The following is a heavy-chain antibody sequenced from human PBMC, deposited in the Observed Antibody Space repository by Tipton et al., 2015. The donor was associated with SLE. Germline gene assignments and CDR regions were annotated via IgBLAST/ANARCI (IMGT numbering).Heavy chain of an antibody. V-gene: IGHV6-1*01. D-gene: IGHD2-2*02. CDR2: TYYMSKWYN. J-gene: IGHJ1*01. CDR1: GDSVSSNSAA. Sequence: GLVKPSQTLSLTCDISGDSVSSNSAAWNWIRQPPSRGLEWLGRTYYMSKWYNDYAVSVKSRIIINPDTSKNQFSLQLTSVTPEDTAVYYCARGFLYDGFQVWGQGTLVTVSS. CDR3: ARGFLYDGFQV.